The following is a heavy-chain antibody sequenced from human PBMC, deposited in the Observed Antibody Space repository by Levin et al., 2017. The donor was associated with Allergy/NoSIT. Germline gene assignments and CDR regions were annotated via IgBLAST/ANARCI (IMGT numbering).Heavy chain of an antibody. CDR1: GYTFTSYG. Sequence: ASVKVSCKASGYTFTSYGISWVRQAPGQGLEWMGWISAYNGNTNYAQKLQGRVTMTTDTSTSTAYMELRSLRSDDTAVYYCARDPRYGDYLHWYFDRWGRGTLVTVSS. CDR3: ARDPRYGDYLHWYFDR. V-gene: IGHV1-18*01. J-gene: IGHJ2*01. D-gene: IGHD4-17*01. CDR2: ISAYNGNT.